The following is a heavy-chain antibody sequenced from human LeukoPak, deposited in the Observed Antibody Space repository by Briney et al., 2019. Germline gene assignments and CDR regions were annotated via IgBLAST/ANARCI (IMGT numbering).Heavy chain of an antibody. Sequence: SGGSLRLPCAASGFTFSSYGMHWVRQAPGKGLEWVAVISYDGSNKYYADSVKGRFTISRDNSKNTLYLQMNSLRAEDTAVYYCATFPTHIVVVTAIPWGQGTLVTVSS. D-gene: IGHD2-21*02. CDR1: GFTFSSYG. CDR3: ATFPTHIVVVTAIP. V-gene: IGHV3-30*03. CDR2: ISYDGSNK. J-gene: IGHJ5*02.